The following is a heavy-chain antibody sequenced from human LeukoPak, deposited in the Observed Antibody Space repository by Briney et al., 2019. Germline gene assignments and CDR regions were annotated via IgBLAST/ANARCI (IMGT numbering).Heavy chain of an antibody. CDR3: ARDPSTFGTRRYFDY. V-gene: IGHV4-34*01. J-gene: IGHJ4*03. CDR2: INHSGST. CDR1: GFTFSSYA. D-gene: IGHD3-10*01. Sequence: PGGSLRLSCAASGFTFSSYAMSWIRQPPGKGLEWIGEINHSGSTNYNPSLKSRVTISVDTSKNQFSLKLSSVTAADTAVYYCARDPSTFGTRRYFDYWGQGTMVTVSS.